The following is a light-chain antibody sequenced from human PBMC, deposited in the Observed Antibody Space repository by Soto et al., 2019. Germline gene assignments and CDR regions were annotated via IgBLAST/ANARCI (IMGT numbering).Light chain of an antibody. V-gene: IGKV3-20*01. CDR1: QSVSSSY. CDR3: QQYGSSPQVT. Sequence: EIVLTQSPGTLSLSPGERATLSCRASQSVSSSYLAWYQQKPGQAPRLLIYGASSRATGIPDRFSGSGSGTDFTLTISSLEPEECAVYYCQQYGSSPQVTFGGGTKGEIK. J-gene: IGKJ4*01. CDR2: GAS.